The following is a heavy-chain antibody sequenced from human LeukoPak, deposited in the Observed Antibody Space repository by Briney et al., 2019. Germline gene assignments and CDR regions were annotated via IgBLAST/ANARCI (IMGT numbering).Heavy chain of an antibody. D-gene: IGHD3-9*01. CDR3: TTVEASVWLNLGLS. V-gene: IGHV3-73*01. CDR1: GFTFSGSA. CDR2: IRSKANSYAT. Sequence: GGSLKLSCAASGFTFSGSAMHWVRQASGKGLEWVGRIRSKANSYATAYAASVKGRFTISRDDSKNTAYLQMNSLKTEDTAVYYCTTVEASVWLNLGLSWGQGTLVTVSS. J-gene: IGHJ4*02.